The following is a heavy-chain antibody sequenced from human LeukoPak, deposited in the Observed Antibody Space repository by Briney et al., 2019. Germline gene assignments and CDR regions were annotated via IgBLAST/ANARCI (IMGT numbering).Heavy chain of an antibody. CDR2: ISAYNGNT. CDR3: ARDSGITVTTGVFDY. Sequence: GSVKVSCKASGYTFTSYGISWVRQAPGQGLEWMGWISAYNGNTNYAQKLQGRVIMTTDTSTSTAYMELRSLRSDDTAVYYCARDSGITVTTGVFDYWGQGTLVTVSS. D-gene: IGHD4-11*01. CDR1: GYTFTSYG. J-gene: IGHJ4*02. V-gene: IGHV1-18*01.